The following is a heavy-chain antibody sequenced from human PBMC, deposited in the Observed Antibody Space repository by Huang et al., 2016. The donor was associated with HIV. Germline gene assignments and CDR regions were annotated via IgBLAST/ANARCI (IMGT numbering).Heavy chain of an antibody. V-gene: IGHV4-34*02. CDR1: GGSLSDYY. Sequence: QVQLQQWGAGLLKPSGVLSLTCAVYGGSLSDYYWTWIRQSPGKGLEWIGEVNHRGLSTYNQSRRSRVTMSVDMSKNQFSLNLTSLTVADTAVYYCARPRMTATSSDSTWSFFDSWGQGTLVIVSS. D-gene: IGHD2-21*02. CDR2: VNHRGLS. CDR3: ARPRMTATSSDSTWSFFDS. J-gene: IGHJ4*02.